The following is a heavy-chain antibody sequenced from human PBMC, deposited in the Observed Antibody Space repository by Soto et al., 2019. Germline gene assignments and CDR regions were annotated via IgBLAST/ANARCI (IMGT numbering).Heavy chain of an antibody. V-gene: IGHV1-18*01. Sequence: ASVKVSCKASGYTFTSYGISWVRQAPGQGLEWMGWISAYNGNTNYAQKLQGRVTMTTDTSTSTAYMELRSLRSDDTAVYYCARDVLYYGDYGGGFSWGQGTMVTVSS. J-gene: IGHJ3*01. CDR3: ARDVLYYGDYGGGFS. D-gene: IGHD4-17*01. CDR2: ISAYNGNT. CDR1: GYTFTSYG.